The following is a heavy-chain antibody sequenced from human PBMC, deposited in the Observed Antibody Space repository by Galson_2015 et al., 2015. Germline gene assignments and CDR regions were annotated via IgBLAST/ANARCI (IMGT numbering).Heavy chain of an antibody. CDR1: GFTFSSYR. D-gene: IGHD3-10*01. CDR2: ISSSSSYI. J-gene: IGHJ6*02. CDR3: ARERRSTMVRGVIGYCIDV. Sequence: SLRLSCAASGFTFSSYRMNWVRQAPGKGLEWVSSISSSSSYIYYADSVKGRFTISRDNAKNSLYLQMNSLRAEDTAVYYCARERRSTMVRGVIGYCIDVWGQGTTVTVSS. V-gene: IGHV3-21*01.